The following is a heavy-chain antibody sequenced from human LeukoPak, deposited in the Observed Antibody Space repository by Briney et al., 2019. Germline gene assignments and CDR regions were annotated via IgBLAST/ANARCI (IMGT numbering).Heavy chain of an antibody. CDR3: ARRHYYGSGSYQDYYYYYGMDV. D-gene: IGHD3-10*01. CDR1: GFTFSSYA. CDR2: ISYDGSNK. Sequence: GGSLRLSCAASGFTFSSYAMHWVRQAPGKGLEWVAVISYDGSNKYYADSVKGRFTISRDNSKNTLYLQMNCLRAEDTAVYYCARRHYYGSGSYQDYYYYYGMDVWGKGTTVTVSS. J-gene: IGHJ6*04. V-gene: IGHV3-30*04.